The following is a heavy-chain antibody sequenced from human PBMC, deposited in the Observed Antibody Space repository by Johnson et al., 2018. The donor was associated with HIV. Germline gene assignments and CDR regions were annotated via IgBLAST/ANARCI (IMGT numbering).Heavy chain of an antibody. CDR1: GFRFETYT. J-gene: IGHJ3*02. CDR2: ISPPSTTM. V-gene: IGHV3-48*01. CDR3: TGRDLLRAFDI. Sequence: VQPVESGGGLAQPRGSLRLSCAASGFRFETYTMHWVRQAPGKGLEWVSFISPPSTTMYYADSVKGRFTTSRDNARNSLYLQMNSLTAEDTAVYFCTGRDLLRAFDIWGQGTMVTVSS. D-gene: IGHD2-15*01.